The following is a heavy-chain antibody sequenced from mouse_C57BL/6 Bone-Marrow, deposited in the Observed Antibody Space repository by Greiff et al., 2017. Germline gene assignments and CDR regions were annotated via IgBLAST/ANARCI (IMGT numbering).Heavy chain of an antibody. J-gene: IGHJ2*01. CDR2: ISRAGDYI. CDR1: GFTFSSYA. V-gene: IGHV5-9-1*02. D-gene: IGHD2-2*01. Sequence: DVQLVESGAGLVKPGGSLKLSCAASGFTFSSYAMHWVRQTPEKRLEWVAYISRAGDYINYADTVKGRFTFSRDNPWHNLYLQMSSLKSEDTAMYYGTRAWLRHYFDYWGQGTTLTVSS. CDR3: TRAWLRHYFDY.